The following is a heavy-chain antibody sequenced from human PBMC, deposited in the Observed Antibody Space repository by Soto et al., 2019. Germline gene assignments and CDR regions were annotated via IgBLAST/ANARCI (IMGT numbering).Heavy chain of an antibody. CDR3: ARGKSHGGSSRHAAFDI. V-gene: IGHV4-34*01. Sequence: QVQLQQWGAGLLKPSETLSLTCAVYGGSFSGYYWSWIRQPPGKGLEWIGEINHSGSTNYNPSLKSRVTISVDTSKNQFSLKLSSVTAADTAVYYCARGKSHGGSSRHAAFDIWGQGTMVTVSS. D-gene: IGHD1-26*01. CDR1: GGSFSGYY. J-gene: IGHJ3*02. CDR2: INHSGST.